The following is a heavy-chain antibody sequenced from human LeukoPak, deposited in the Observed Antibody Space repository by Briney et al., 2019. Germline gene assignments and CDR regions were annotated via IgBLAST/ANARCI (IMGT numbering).Heavy chain of an antibody. V-gene: IGHV1-69*13. D-gene: IGHD3-16*01. Sequence: EASVKVSCKASGYTFTSYGISWVRQAPGQGLEWMGGIIPIFGTANYAQKFQGRVTITADESTSTAYMELSSLRSEDTAVYYCARDGTESPPFGHYWGQGTLVTVSS. CDR2: IIPIFGTA. J-gene: IGHJ4*02. CDR1: GYTFTSYG. CDR3: ARDGTESPPFGHY.